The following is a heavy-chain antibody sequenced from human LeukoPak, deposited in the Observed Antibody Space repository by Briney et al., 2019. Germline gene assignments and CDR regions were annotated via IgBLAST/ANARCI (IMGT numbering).Heavy chain of an antibody. CDR1: GFTVSSNY. J-gene: IGHJ4*02. D-gene: IGHD5-18*01. Sequence: GGSLRLSCAASGFTVSSNYMSWVRQAPGKGLEWVSAISGSGGSTYYADSVKGRFTISRDNSKNTLYLQMNSLRAEDTAVYYCAKAKYSYGFFIFDYWGQGTLVTVSS. CDR2: ISGSGGST. CDR3: AKAKYSYGFFIFDY. V-gene: IGHV3-23*01.